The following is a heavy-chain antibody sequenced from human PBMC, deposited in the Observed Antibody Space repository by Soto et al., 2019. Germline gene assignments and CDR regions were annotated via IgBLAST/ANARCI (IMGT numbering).Heavy chain of an antibody. CDR3: ARESRSELGTVEY. CDR2: IYASGTT. CDR1: GASISNYY. D-gene: IGHD1-1*01. Sequence: PSETLSLTCTVSGASISNYYWSWIRPPAGKGLACLGRIYASGTTTYNPSLRSRVTMPVDTSKNQFSLNLNSVTAADTAVYYCARESRSELGTVEYWGHGTLVTVS. V-gene: IGHV4-4*07. J-gene: IGHJ4*01.